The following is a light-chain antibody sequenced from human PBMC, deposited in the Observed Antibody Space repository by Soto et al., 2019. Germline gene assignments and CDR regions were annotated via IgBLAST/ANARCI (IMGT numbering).Light chain of an antibody. J-gene: IGKJ5*01. Sequence: DIQMTQSPSSMSASVGDRVTITCRASQGISTWLTWHQQKPGKAPKVLIYKASSLQSGVPSRFSGSGSGTDFTLTISSLQPEDFATYYCQQSYSTPITFGQGTRLEIK. CDR2: KAS. CDR3: QQSYSTPIT. CDR1: QGISTW. V-gene: IGKV1-39*01.